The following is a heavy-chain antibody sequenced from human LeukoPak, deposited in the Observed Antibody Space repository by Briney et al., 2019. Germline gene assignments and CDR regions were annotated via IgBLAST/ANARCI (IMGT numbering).Heavy chain of an antibody. CDR1: GYTLTELS. Sequence: ASVKVSCKVSGYTLTELSMHWVRQAPGKGLEWMGGFDPEDGETIYAQKFQGRVTLTEDTSTSTAYMELRSLRSDDTAVYYCATLRTREPFDYWGQGTLVTVSS. CDR2: FDPEDGET. J-gene: IGHJ4*02. V-gene: IGHV1-24*01. D-gene: IGHD1-14*01. CDR3: ATLRTREPFDY.